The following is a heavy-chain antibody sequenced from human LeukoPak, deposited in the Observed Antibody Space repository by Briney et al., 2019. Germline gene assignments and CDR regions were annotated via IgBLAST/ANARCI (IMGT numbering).Heavy chain of an antibody. CDR3: ARAGYYYDSSGVFDY. D-gene: IGHD3-22*01. V-gene: IGHV1-2*02. CDR1: GYTFTGYY. Sequence: ASVKVSCKASGYTFTGYYMHWVRQAPGQGLEWMGWINPNSGGTNYAQKFQGRVTMTRDTSISTAYMELSRLRSDDTAVYYCARAGYYYDSSGVFDYWGQGTLVTVSS. J-gene: IGHJ4*02. CDR2: INPNSGGT.